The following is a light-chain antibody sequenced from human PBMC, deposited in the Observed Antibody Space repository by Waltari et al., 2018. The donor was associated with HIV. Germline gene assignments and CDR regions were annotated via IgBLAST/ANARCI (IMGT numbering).Light chain of an antibody. CDR3: QSADRTSWM. V-gene: IGLV3-25*03. Sequence: SYELTQSPSLSVPLGQTASITCSGDALPRQYVHWYQQRPGQAPLLLIYKDTKRPSGIPERFSASSSGTTVTLTITGVQAEDEAEYYCQSADRTSWMFGGGTKLTVL. J-gene: IGLJ3*02. CDR1: ALPRQY. CDR2: KDT.